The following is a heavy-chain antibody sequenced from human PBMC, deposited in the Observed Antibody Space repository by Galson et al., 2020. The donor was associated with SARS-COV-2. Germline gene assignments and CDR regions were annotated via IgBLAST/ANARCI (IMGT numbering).Heavy chain of an antibody. D-gene: IGHD3-10*01. Sequence: SETLSLTCTASGFTISGHYWSWIRQPPGKGLEWIGYIHYTGSTTYNPSPKSRVTISEDTSKKQFSLNLTSVTAADKAVYYCARAPEFASDDSRFDPWGQGTLVTVSS. CDR2: IHYTGST. CDR1: GFTISGHY. V-gene: IGHV4-59*11. CDR3: ARAPEFASDDSRFDP. J-gene: IGHJ5*02.